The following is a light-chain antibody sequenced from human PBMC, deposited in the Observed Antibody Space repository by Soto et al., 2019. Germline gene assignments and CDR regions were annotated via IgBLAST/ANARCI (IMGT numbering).Light chain of an antibody. Sequence: DIQMTQSPSSLSASVGDRVTITCRASQSINNYLSWYQQKPGKAPNLLIFGVSTLQRGVPSRFSGSGSGTDFTLTISCLQSEDFATYYCQQYYSYPLTVGGGTKVDIK. V-gene: IGKV1-39*01. J-gene: IGKJ4*01. CDR2: GVS. CDR1: QSINNY. CDR3: QQYYSYPLT.